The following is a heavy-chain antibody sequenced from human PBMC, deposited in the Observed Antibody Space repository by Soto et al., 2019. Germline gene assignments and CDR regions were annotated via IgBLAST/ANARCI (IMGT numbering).Heavy chain of an antibody. J-gene: IGHJ6*02. CDR1: GDSLGNYY. Sequence: SETLSLTCTVSGDSLGNYYWFWIRQPVGKGLEWIGRVSSSGNTNANPTLNSRATMSIDTSKNQFSLGLRSVIAADTAVYYCARADYEILTGSYAMDVWGQGTTVTVSS. V-gene: IGHV4-4*07. D-gene: IGHD3-9*01. CDR2: VSSSGNT. CDR3: ARADYEILTGSYAMDV.